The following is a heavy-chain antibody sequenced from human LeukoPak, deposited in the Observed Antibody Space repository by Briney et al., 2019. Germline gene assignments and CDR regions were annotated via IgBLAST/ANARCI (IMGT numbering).Heavy chain of an antibody. CDR2: IHYSGRT. D-gene: IGHD2-15*01. CDR3: ARPLGYCSGGSCYGDAFDI. J-gene: IGHJ3*02. Sequence: PSETLSLTCTVSGGPISSSSYYWGWIRQPPGKRLEWIGSIHYSGRTYDNPSLKSRVTLSLDTSKNHFSLKLSSVTAADTAVYYCARPLGYCSGGSCYGDAFDIWGQGTMVTVSS. CDR1: GGPISSSSYY. V-gene: IGHV4-39*02.